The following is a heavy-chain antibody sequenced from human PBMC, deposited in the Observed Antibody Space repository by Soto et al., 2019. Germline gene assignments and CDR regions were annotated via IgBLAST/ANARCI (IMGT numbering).Heavy chain of an antibody. J-gene: IGHJ6*03. CDR2: IFYTGST. CDR1: DGSINSDY. V-gene: IGHV4-59*01. CDR3: ARGYYYYYIDV. Sequence: QVRLQESGPGLVKPSETLSLTCTVSDGSINSDYWSWIRQPPGKGLEWIGYIFYTGSTNYNPSLKSRVTISLDKSTHHFSLKLTSVTAADTAVYYCARGYYYYYIDVWGRGTTVTVSS.